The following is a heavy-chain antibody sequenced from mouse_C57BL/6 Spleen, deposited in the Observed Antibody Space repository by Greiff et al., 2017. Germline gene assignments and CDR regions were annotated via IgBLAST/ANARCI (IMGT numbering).Heavy chain of an antibody. J-gene: IGHJ2*01. Sequence: EVQVVESGPELVKPGASVKISCKASGYSFTGYYMNWVKQSPEKSLEWIGEINPSTGGTTYNQKFKAKATLTVDKSSSTAYMQLKSLTSEDSAVYYCARSPYYYGSSYHYFDYWGQGTTLTVSS. D-gene: IGHD1-1*01. CDR2: INPSTGGT. CDR3: ARSPYYYGSSYHYFDY. V-gene: IGHV1-42*01. CDR1: GYSFTGYY.